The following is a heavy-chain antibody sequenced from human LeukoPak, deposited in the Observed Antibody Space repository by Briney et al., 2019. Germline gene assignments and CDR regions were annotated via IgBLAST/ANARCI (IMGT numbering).Heavy chain of an antibody. Sequence: GRSLRLSCAASGFTFDDYAMHWVRQAPGKGLEWASGISWNSGSIGYADSVKGRFTISRDNAKNSLYLQMNSLRAEDMALYYCAKAQGGSGWYGPNWYFDLWGRGTLVTVSS. CDR3: AKAQGGSGWYGPNWYFDL. CDR2: ISWNSGSI. CDR1: GFTFDDYA. D-gene: IGHD6-19*01. V-gene: IGHV3-9*03. J-gene: IGHJ2*01.